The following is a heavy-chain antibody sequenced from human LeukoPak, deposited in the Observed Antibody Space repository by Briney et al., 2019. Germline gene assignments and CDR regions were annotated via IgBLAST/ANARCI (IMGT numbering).Heavy chain of an antibody. V-gene: IGHV4-4*02. Sequence: SGTLSLTCAVSGDSISSSNWWTWVRQPPGRGLEWIGEIHHGGSTHYNPSLKSRVTILVDKSNNQFSLMLSSVTAADTAVYYCATVENGYAGYYWGQGTLVPVSS. CDR2: IHHGGST. CDR1: GDSISSSNW. CDR3: ATVENGYAGYY. D-gene: IGHD5-12*01. J-gene: IGHJ4*02.